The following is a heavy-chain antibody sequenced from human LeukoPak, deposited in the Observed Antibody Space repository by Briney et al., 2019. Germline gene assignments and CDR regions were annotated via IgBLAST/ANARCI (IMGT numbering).Heavy chain of an antibody. J-gene: IGHJ3*02. CDR2: IRYDGSNK. D-gene: IGHD3-3*01. Sequence: GGSLRLSCAASGFTFSSYGMHWIRQAPGKGLEWVAFIRYDGSNKYYADSVKGRFTISRDNSKNTLYLQMNSLRAEDTAVYYCAIRQEDFWSANLDAFDIWGQGTIVTVSS. CDR3: AIRQEDFWSANLDAFDI. CDR1: GFTFSSYG. V-gene: IGHV3-30*02.